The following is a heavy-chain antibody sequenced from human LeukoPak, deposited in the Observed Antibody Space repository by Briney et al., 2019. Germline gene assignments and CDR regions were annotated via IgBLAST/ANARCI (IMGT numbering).Heavy chain of an antibody. D-gene: IGHD4-17*01. V-gene: IGHV1-46*01. CDR2: INPSGGST. Sequence: ASVKVSCKASGYTFTSYYMHWVRQAPGQGLEWMGIINPSGGSTSYAQKFQGRVTMTRDMSTSTVYMELSSLRSEDTAVYYCARVRGDYGDYPWYFDYWGQGTLVTVSS. CDR3: ARVRGDYGDYPWYFDY. CDR1: GYTFTSYY. J-gene: IGHJ4*02.